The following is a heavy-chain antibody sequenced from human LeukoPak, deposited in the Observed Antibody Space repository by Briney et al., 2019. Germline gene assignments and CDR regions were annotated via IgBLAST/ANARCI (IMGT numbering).Heavy chain of an antibody. D-gene: IGHD4-17*01. CDR3: AKGLYGDYVFNFDY. V-gene: IGHV3-23*01. CDR2: ISGSGGST. J-gene: IGHJ4*02. Sequence: PGGSLRLSCAASGFTFSDYYMSWVRQAPGKGLEWVSAISGSGGSTYYADSVKGRFTISRDNSKNTLYLQMNSLRAEDTAVYYCAKGLYGDYVFNFDYWGQGTLVTVSS. CDR1: GFTFSDYY.